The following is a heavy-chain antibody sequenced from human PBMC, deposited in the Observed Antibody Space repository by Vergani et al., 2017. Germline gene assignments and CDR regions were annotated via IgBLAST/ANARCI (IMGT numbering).Heavy chain of an antibody. J-gene: IGHJ6*03. V-gene: IGHV3-30*04. CDR1: GFTFSSYA. Sequence: QVQLVESGGGVVQPGRSLRLSCAASGFTFSSYAMYWVRQAPGKGLEWVAVISYDGSNKYYADSVKGRFTISGDNSKNTLYLQMTSLRADDTAVYYCARDQGGDDLGYYYYMDVWGKGTTVTVSS. D-gene: IGHD3-16*01. CDR3: ARDQGGDDLGYYYYMDV. CDR2: ISYDGSNK.